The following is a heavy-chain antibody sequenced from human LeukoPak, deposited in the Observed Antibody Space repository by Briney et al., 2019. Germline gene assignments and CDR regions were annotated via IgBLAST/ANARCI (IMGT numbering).Heavy chain of an antibody. CDR2: ISYDGSNK. CDR1: GFTFSSYA. J-gene: IGHJ6*03. Sequence: GGSLRLSCAASGFTFSSYAMHWVRQAPGKGLEWVAVISYDGSNKYYADSVKGRFTISRDNSKSTLYLQMNSLRAEDTAVYYCARGPRITMIVVVTYYYYYMDVWGKGTTVTVSS. V-gene: IGHV3-30*04. D-gene: IGHD3-22*01. CDR3: ARGPRITMIVVVTYYYYYMDV.